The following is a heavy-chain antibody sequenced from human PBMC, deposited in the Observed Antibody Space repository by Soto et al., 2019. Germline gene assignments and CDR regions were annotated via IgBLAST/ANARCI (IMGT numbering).Heavy chain of an antibody. CDR1: GGSISSSSYY. V-gene: IGHV4-39*01. D-gene: IGHD4-17*01. J-gene: IGHJ3*02. CDR2: IYYSGST. Sequence: QLQLQESGPGLVKPSETLSLTCTVSGGSISSSSYYWGWIRQPPGKGLEWIGSIYYSGSTYYNPSLKSRVTISVDTSKNQFSLKLSSVTAADTAVYYCARRRDYGDAFDIWGQGTMVTVSS. CDR3: ARRRDYGDAFDI.